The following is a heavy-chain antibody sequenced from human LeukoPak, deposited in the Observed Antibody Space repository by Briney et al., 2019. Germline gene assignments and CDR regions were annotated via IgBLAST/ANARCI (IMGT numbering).Heavy chain of an antibody. CDR2: INPSGGST. V-gene: IGHV1-46*01. CDR1: GYTFTSYY. J-gene: IGHJ4*02. D-gene: IGHD3-22*01. CDR3: ARDPGDSSGYSGSFDY. Sequence: ASVKVSCKASGYTFTSYYMHWVRQAPGQGLEWMGIINPSGGSTSYAQKFQGRVTMTRDTSTSTVYMELSSLRSEDMAVYYCARDPGDSSGYSGSFDYWGQGTLVTVSS.